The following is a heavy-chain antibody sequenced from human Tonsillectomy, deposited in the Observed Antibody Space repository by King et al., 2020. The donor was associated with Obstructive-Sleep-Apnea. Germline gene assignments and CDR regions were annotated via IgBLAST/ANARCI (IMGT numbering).Heavy chain of an antibody. Sequence: QLQESGPGLVKPSQTLSLTCTVSGGSISSGGYYWSWIRQHPGKGLEWIGYIYYNGGTSYNPSLKSRLTISVHTSKNQFSLKLSAVTAADTAVYYCARGPFYGSGSYYRWGQGTLVTVSS. J-gene: IGHJ4*02. CDR1: GGSISSGGYY. V-gene: IGHV4-31*03. CDR2: IYYNGGT. D-gene: IGHD3-10*01. CDR3: ARGPFYGSGSYYR.